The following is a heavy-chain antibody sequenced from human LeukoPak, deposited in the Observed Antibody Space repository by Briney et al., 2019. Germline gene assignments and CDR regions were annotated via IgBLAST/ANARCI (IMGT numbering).Heavy chain of an antibody. J-gene: IGHJ5*02. CDR1: GGTFSSYA. CDR3: ARVARGYCSGGSCYSGWFDP. Sequence: GSSVKLSCKASGGTFSSYAISWVRQAPGQRLEWMGGIIPIFGTANYAQKFQGRVTITADKSTSTAYMELGSLRSEDTAVYYCARVARGYCSGGSCYSGWFDPWGQGTLVTVSS. V-gene: IGHV1-69*06. D-gene: IGHD2-15*01. CDR2: IIPIFGTA.